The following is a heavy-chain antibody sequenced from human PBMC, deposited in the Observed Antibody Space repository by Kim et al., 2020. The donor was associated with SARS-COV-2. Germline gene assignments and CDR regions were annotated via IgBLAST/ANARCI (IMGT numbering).Heavy chain of an antibody. J-gene: IGHJ1*01. CDR1: GGTFSSYA. CDR3: AREALKWLRLPQYFQH. D-gene: IGHD5-12*01. Sequence: SVKVSCKASGGTFSSYAISWVRQAPGQGLEWMGGIIPIFGTANYAQKFQGRVTITADESTSTAYMELSSLRSEDTAVYYCAREALKWLRLPQYFQHWGQGTLVTVSS. V-gene: IGHV1-69*13. CDR2: IIPIFGTA.